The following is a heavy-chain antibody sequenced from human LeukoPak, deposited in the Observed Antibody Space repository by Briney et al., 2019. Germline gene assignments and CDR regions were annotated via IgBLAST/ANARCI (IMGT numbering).Heavy chain of an antibody. CDR3: ARAVAVSVGRYYGLDV. Sequence: GGSLRLSCAASGFIFNSYTMNWGRQAPGKGLEWVSFISSSETYIHYADSVRGRFTISRDNAKNSLYLQMNSLRAEDTAVYYCARAVAVSVGRYYGLDVWGQGTTVTVSS. D-gene: IGHD4-17*01. CDR1: GFIFNSYT. CDR2: ISSSETYI. J-gene: IGHJ6*02. V-gene: IGHV3-21*01.